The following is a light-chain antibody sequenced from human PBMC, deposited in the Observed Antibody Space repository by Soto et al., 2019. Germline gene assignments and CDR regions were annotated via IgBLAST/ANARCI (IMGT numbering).Light chain of an antibody. CDR3: QQYGYSPRT. CDR1: QTVTSY. CDR2: GAS. J-gene: IGKJ1*01. Sequence: EIVLTQSPGTLSLSPGETATLSCRASQTVTSYFDWYQQKPGQAPMLPIYGASSRATGIPDRFGGSGSGTDFTLTISRLEPEDFAVYYCQQYGYSPRTFGQGTKVEIK. V-gene: IGKV3-20*01.